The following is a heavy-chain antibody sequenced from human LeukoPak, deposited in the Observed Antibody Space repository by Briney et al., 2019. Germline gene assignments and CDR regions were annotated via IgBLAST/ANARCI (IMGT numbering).Heavy chain of an antibody. J-gene: IGHJ6*02. CDR1: GYTFTSYY. Sequence: ASVKVSCKASGYTFTSYYMHWVRQAPGQGLEWMGIINPSGGSTSYAQKFQGRVTMTRDTSISTAYMELSRLRSDDTAVYYCARVVGARARGMDVWGQGTTVTVSS. CDR2: INPSGGST. D-gene: IGHD1-26*01. CDR3: ARVVGARARGMDV. V-gene: IGHV1-46*01.